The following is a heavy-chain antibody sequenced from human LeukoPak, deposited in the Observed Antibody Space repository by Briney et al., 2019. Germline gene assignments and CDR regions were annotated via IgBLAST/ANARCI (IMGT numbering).Heavy chain of an antibody. CDR3: AKITSPSGGPCFDY. CDR1: GFTVSSNY. J-gene: IGHJ4*02. CDR2: IYSGGST. Sequence: GGSLRLSCAASGFTVSSNYMSWVRQAPGKGLEWVSVIYSGGSTYYADSVKGRFTISRDNSKNTLYLQMNSLRAEDTAVYYCAKITSPSGGPCFDYWGQGTLVTVSS. V-gene: IGHV3-66*01. D-gene: IGHD3-10*01.